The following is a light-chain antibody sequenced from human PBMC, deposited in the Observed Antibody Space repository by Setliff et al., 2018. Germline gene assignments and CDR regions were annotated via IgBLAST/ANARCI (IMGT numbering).Light chain of an antibody. CDR2: EVS. Sequence: QSVLTQPASVSGSPGQTITISCTGTSSDVGDYKYVSWYQQLPGKVLKLIIFEVSNRPSGIPNRFSGSKSGNTASLSISGLQAEDEADYYFSSYTSVSTRVFGTGTKVTVL. J-gene: IGLJ1*01. CDR1: SSDVGDYKY. V-gene: IGLV2-14*01. CDR3: SSYTSVSTRV.